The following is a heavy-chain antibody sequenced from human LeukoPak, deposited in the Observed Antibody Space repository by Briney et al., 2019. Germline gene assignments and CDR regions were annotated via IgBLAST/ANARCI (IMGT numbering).Heavy chain of an antibody. V-gene: IGHV4-34*01. CDR3: ARDLEQQLACYYMDV. CDR2: INHSGST. D-gene: IGHD6-13*01. J-gene: IGHJ6*03. Sequence: PSETLSLTCAVYGGSFSGYYWSWIRQPPGKGLGWIGEINHSGSTNYNPSLKSRVTISVDTSKNQFSLKLSSVTAADTAVYYCARDLEQQLACYYMDVWGKGTTVTVSS. CDR1: GGSFSGYY.